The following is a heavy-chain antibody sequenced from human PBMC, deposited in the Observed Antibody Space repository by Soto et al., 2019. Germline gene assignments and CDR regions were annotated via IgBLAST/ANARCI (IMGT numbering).Heavy chain of an antibody. Sequence: QVQLVQSGAEVKKPGSSVKVSCKASGGTFSSYAISWVRQAPGQGLEWMGGIIPIFGTANYAQKFQGRVTLTADEATSTADMELSSLRSADTAVYYCARGGYGDYGWYFDLWGRGTLVTVSS. CDR1: GGTFSSYA. V-gene: IGHV1-69*01. CDR2: IIPIFGTA. CDR3: ARGGYGDYGWYFDL. J-gene: IGHJ2*01. D-gene: IGHD4-17*01.